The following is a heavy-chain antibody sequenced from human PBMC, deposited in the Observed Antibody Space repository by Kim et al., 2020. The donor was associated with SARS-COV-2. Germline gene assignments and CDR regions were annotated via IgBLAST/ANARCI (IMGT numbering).Heavy chain of an antibody. CDR2: ISAYNGNT. D-gene: IGHD3-22*01. CDR3: ARDKDSSGYPYYYYYYGMDV. CDR1: GYTFTSYG. Sequence: ASVKVSCKASGYTFTSYGISWVRQAPGQGLEWMGWISAYNGNTNYAQKLQGRVTMTTDTSTSTAYMELRSLRSDDTAVYYCARDKDSSGYPYYYYYYGMDVWGQGTTVTVSS. V-gene: IGHV1-18*01. J-gene: IGHJ6*02.